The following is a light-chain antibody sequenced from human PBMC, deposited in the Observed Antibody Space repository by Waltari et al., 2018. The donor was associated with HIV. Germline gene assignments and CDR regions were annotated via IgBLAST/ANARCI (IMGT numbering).Light chain of an antibody. CDR1: QSLLYSSNNKNY. V-gene: IGKV4-1*01. Sequence: DIVMTQSPDSLAVSLGESATINCKSSQSLLYSSNNKNYLAWYQQKPGQPPKLLIYWASTRESGVPDRFSGSGSGTDFTLTISSLQAEDVAVYYCQQYYTTPWTFGQGTKVEIK. CDR3: QQYYTTPWT. J-gene: IGKJ1*01. CDR2: WAS.